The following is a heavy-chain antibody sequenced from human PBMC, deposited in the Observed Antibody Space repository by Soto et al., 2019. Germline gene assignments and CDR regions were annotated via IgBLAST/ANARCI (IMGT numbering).Heavy chain of an antibody. D-gene: IGHD6-19*01. V-gene: IGHV3-48*03. CDR2: ISSSGSTI. CDR1: GFTFISYE. CDR3: ARDGSQWLVPFGY. J-gene: IGHJ4*02. Sequence: PGGSLRLSCAASGFTFISYEMNWVRQAPGKGLEWVSYISSSGSTIYYADSVKGRFTISRDNAKNSLYLQMNSLRAEGTAVYYCARDGSQWLVPFGYWGQGTLVTVSS.